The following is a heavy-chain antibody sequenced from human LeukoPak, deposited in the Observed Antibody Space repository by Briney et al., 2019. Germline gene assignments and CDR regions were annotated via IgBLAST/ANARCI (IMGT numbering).Heavy chain of an antibody. J-gene: IGHJ4*02. D-gene: IGHD5-18*01. CDR2: IKQDGSEN. Sequence: GGSLRLSCTASGFTFSSYWMTWIRQAPGKGLEWVANIKQDGSENYYVDPVKGRFTISRDNAKNSLYLQMNSLRAEDTAVYYCARDTGGGYSCYDCWGQGTLVTVSS. CDR1: GFTFSSYW. V-gene: IGHV3-7*01. CDR3: ARDTGGGYSCYDC.